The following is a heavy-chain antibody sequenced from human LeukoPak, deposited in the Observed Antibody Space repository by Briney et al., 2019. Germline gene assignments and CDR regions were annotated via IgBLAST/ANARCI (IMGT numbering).Heavy chain of an antibody. D-gene: IGHD2-2*01. J-gene: IGHJ4*02. CDR2: ISYDGSNK. V-gene: IGHV3-30*03. CDR3: ATLSDIVVVPAAMPLDY. Sequence: QAGGSLRLSCAASGFTFSSYGMHWVRQAPGKGLEWVAVISYDGSNKYYADSVKGRFTISRDNSKNTLYLQMNSLRAEDTAVYYCATLSDIVVVPAAMPLDYWGQGTLVTVSS. CDR1: GFTFSSYG.